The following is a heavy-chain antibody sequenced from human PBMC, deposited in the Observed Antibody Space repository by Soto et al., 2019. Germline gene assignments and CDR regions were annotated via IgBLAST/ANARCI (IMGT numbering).Heavy chain of an antibody. D-gene: IGHD2-2*01. Sequence: QVHLQESGPGLVKTSSTLSLTCSVSGGSVSSGSYYWSWIRQSPEKGMEWIEYLYYTGGTRYNPSLTSRVTISADTSRNHFSLKLTAVTAADTAVYYCARLEVGLVYWGQGVLVTVSS. J-gene: IGHJ4*02. V-gene: IGHV4-61*03. CDR3: ARLEVGLVY. CDR2: LYYTGGT. CDR1: GGSVSSGSYY.